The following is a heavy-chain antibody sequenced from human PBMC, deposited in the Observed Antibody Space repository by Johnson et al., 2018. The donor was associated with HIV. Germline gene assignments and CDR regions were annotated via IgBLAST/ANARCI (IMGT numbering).Heavy chain of an antibody. D-gene: IGHD3-3*01. Sequence: QVQLVESGGGVVQPGRSLRLSCAVSGFTFSGYGMHWVRQTPGKGLEWVAFIRHDGNNKYYGESMKVRLIISRDNSKNMLYLEMQSLTTEDTAVYYCARGHTWPKSGFDFWGQGTIVTVSS. CDR3: ARGHTWPKSGFDF. V-gene: IGHV3-30*02. J-gene: IGHJ3*01. CDR1: GFTFSGYG. CDR2: IRHDGNNK.